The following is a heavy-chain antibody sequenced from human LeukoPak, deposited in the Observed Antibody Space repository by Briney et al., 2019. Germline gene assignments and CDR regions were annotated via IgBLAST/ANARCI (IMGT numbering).Heavy chain of an antibody. CDR2: VKSDGSNP. Sequence: GGSLRLSCAASRFRFSNYWMHWVRQAPGKGLGWVSRVKSDGSNPSYADSVKGRFTISRDNAENMLYLQMNTLGAEDTAVYYCARDIVSGSGSLDYWGQGTLVTVSS. J-gene: IGHJ4*02. CDR3: ARDIVSGSGSLDY. D-gene: IGHD3-10*01. CDR1: RFRFSNYW. V-gene: IGHV3-74*01.